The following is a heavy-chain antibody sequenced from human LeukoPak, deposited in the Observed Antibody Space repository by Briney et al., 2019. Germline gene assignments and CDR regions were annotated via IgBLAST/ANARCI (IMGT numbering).Heavy chain of an antibody. V-gene: IGHV3-53*01. J-gene: IGHJ4*02. D-gene: IGHD2/OR15-2a*01. CDR3: AGGRDYFPIDY. Sequence: GGSLRLSCAASGFTVSSSHMTWVRQTPGKGLVWVSVTYSGGNTDYADSVKGRFTISRDNSRNTLYLQMSSLRVEDTAIYYCAGGRDYFPIDYWGQGTFVIVSS. CDR1: GFTVSSSH. CDR2: TYSGGNT.